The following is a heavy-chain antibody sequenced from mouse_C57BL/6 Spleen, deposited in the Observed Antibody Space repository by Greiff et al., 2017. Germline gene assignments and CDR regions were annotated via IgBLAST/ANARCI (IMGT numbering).Heavy chain of an antibody. J-gene: IGHJ4*01. Sequence: EVKVVESGGGLVQPGGSLSLSCAASGFTFTDYYMSWVRQPPGKALEWLGFIRNKANGYTTEYSASVKGRFTISRDNSQSVLYLQMNALRADASATYYCARYDYGSSYAPCAMDYWGQGTSVTVSS. CDR3: ARYDYGSSYAPCAMDY. CDR2: IRNKANGYTT. V-gene: IGHV7-3*01. CDR1: GFTFTDYY. D-gene: IGHD1-1*01.